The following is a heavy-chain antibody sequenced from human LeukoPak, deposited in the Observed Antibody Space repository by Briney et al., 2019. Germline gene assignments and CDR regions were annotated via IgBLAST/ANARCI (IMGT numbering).Heavy chain of an antibody. J-gene: IGHJ3*02. Sequence: GGSLRLSCAASGFTFSNYRMNWVRQAPGKGLEWVSVLYSGGTTYYADSVKGRFTISRDNSKNTLYLEVNSLRAEDSAVYYCARDGSGYYYAFDIWGQGTTVTVSS. V-gene: IGHV3-66*01. CDR1: GFTFSNYR. CDR2: LYSGGTT. CDR3: ARDGSGYYYAFDI. D-gene: IGHD3-22*01.